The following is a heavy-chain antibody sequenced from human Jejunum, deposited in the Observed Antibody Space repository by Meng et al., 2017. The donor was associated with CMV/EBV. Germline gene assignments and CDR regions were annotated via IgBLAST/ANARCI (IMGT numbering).Heavy chain of an antibody. J-gene: IGHJ6*02. V-gene: IGHV6-1*01. Sequence: VSTNNAAWNWIRQSPSRGLEWLGRTFHRSKWYNDYAVSVKSRITISPDTSKNQFSLHLNSVTPEDTAVYYCARGLPNYYYYGMDVWGQGTTVTVSS. CDR3: ARGLPNYYYYGMDV. D-gene: IGHD4-11*01. CDR2: TFHRSKWYN. CDR1: VSTNNAA.